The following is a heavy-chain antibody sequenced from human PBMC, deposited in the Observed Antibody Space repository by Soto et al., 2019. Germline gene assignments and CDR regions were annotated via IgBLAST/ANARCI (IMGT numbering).Heavy chain of an antibody. Sequence: ASSKVSCKAHGYNFTSYYINWVRQATGQGLAWMGWMNPTSGNTGYAQKFQGRVTMNRNTSISTAYMELSSLRSEDTAVYYCASGSYPTSRVWGQGTMLTVSS. D-gene: IGHD1-26*01. CDR3: ASGSYPTSRV. J-gene: IGHJ3*01. CDR1: GYNFTSYY. V-gene: IGHV1-8*01. CDR2: MNPTSGNT.